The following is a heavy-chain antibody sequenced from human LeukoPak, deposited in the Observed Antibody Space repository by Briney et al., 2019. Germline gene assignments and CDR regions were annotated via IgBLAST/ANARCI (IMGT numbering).Heavy chain of an antibody. CDR2: IYYSGRT. D-gene: IGHD2-15*01. CDR3: ARHRGGGLFDY. Sequence: SETLSLTCTDSGGSISSYYWSWIRQPPGKGLEWIGYIYYSGRTNCNPSLKSRCTISVDTSKNQFSLKLSCVTAADTAVYYCARHRGGGLFDYWGQGTLVTVSS. J-gene: IGHJ4*02. CDR1: GGSISSYY. V-gene: IGHV4-59*01.